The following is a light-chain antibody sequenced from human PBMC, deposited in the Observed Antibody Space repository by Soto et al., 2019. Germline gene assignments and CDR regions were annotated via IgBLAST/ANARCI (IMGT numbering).Light chain of an antibody. CDR3: SSYSGSSNLV. Sequence: QSALTQPPSASGSPGQSVTISCTGTSSDVGGYNFVSWYQRHPGKAPKLMIYEVSKRPSGVPDRFSGSKSGSTASLTVSGLQAEDEADYYCSSYSGSSNLVFGGGTKLPS. CDR2: EVS. CDR1: SSDVGGYNF. J-gene: IGLJ2*01. V-gene: IGLV2-8*01.